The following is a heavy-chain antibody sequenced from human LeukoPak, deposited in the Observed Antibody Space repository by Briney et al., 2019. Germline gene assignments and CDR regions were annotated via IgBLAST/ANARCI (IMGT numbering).Heavy chain of an antibody. D-gene: IGHD3-3*01. CDR3: APAHPYYDFWSGYLNWFDP. V-gene: IGHV2-5*01. CDR1: GFSLSTIGVG. CDR2: IYWNDDK. Sequence: SGPTLVKPTQTLTLTCTFSGFSLSTIGVGVGWILQPPGRALEWRALIYWNDDKRCSPSLKSRLPITKDTSKNQVVLTMTNMDPVDTATYYSAPAHPYYDFWSGYLNWFDPWGQETLVTVSS. J-gene: IGHJ5*02.